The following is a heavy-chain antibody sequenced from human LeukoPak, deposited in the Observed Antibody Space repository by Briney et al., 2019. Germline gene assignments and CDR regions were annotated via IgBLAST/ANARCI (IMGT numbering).Heavy chain of an antibody. Sequence: GGSLRLSCAASGFTFSSFWMSWVRQAPGKGLEWVSYISSSGSTIYYADSVKGRFTISRDNAKNSLYLQMNSLRAEDTAVYYCARKDSSGWYSYYYGMDVWGQGTTVTVSS. D-gene: IGHD6-19*01. CDR3: ARKDSSGWYSYYYGMDV. V-gene: IGHV3-48*04. J-gene: IGHJ6*02. CDR1: GFTFSSFW. CDR2: ISSSGSTI.